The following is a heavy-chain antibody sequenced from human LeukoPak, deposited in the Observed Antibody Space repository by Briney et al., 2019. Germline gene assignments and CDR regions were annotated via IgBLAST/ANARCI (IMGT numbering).Heavy chain of an antibody. CDR1: GFTFSSYW. V-gene: IGHV3-7*03. CDR3: AKGPTYYYDSSGYYPDY. J-gene: IGHJ4*02. Sequence: GGSLRLSCAASGFTFSSYWMSWVRQAPGKGLEWVANIKQDGSEKYYVDSVKGRFTISRDNSKNTLYLQMNSLRAEDTAVYYCAKGPTYYYDSSGYYPDYWGQGTLVTVSS. CDR2: IKQDGSEK. D-gene: IGHD3-22*01.